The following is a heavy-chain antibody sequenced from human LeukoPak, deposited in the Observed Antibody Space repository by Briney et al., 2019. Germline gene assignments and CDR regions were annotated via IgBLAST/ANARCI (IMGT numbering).Heavy chain of an antibody. CDR1: GFTFSSYA. J-gene: IGHJ3*02. V-gene: IGHV3-64D*09. Sequence: GGSLRLSCSASGFTFSSYALHWVRQAPGKGLEYVSAISSNGGSTYYADSVKGRFTISRDSSKNTLYLLMGSLRAEDTAVYYCVKDQWERYYDSSGYSLVSAFDIWGQGTMVTVSS. D-gene: IGHD3-22*01. CDR3: VKDQWERYYDSSGYSLVSAFDI. CDR2: ISSNGGST.